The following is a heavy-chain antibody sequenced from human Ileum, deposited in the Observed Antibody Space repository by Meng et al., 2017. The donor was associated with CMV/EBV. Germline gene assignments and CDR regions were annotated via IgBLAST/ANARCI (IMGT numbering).Heavy chain of an antibody. D-gene: IGHD6-6*01. J-gene: IGHJ4*02. V-gene: IGHV4-59*01. Sequence: QVQLQEAGPGLVKPSETLSLTCTVSGGSINNYYWSWIRQPPGKGLEWIGYVYYTGRTEYNPSLKSRISISVDTSKNQFSLKLNSVTTADTAMYYCTRDLGTSSSGVWGQGTLVTVFS. CDR1: GGSINNYY. CDR2: VYYTGRT. CDR3: TRDLGTSSSGV.